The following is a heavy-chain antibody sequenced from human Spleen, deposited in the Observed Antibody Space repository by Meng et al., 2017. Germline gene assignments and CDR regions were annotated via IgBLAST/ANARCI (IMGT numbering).Heavy chain of an antibody. J-gene: IGHJ4*02. D-gene: IGHD6-19*01. V-gene: IGHV4-4*07. CDR2: IYTSGST. CDR3: ARSKPAYSRGWYGRYDY. Sequence: SETLSLTCTVSGGSISSYYWSWIRQPAGKGLEWIGRIYTSGSTNYNPSLKRRVTISVDTSKNQFSLKLSSVTAADTAVYYCARSKPAYSRGWYGRYDYWGQGTLVTGAS. CDR1: GGSISSYY.